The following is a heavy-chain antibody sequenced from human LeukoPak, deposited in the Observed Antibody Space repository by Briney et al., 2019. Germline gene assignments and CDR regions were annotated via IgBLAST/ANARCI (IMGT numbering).Heavy chain of an antibody. Sequence: SETLSLTCTVSGGSISSGGYYWSWIRQPPGKGLEWIGYIYHSGSTYYNPSLKSRVTISVDTSKNQLSLKLSSVTAADTAVYYCVRSQGWFDPWGQGTLVTVSS. CDR3: VRSQGWFDP. V-gene: IGHV4-30-2*01. CDR2: IYHSGST. J-gene: IGHJ5*02. CDR1: GGSISSGGYY.